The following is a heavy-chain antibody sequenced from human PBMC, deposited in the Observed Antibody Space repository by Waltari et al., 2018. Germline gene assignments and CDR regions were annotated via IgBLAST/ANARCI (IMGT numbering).Heavy chain of an antibody. J-gene: IGHJ6*02. D-gene: IGHD6-13*01. V-gene: IGHV4-34*02. CDR1: GESFSDYY. CDR3: ARVVGVPPPLTNPRYVPAADFYYNYEMYV. CDR2: INHMGST. Sequence: QVHLQQWGAGLLKPSETLSLTCAVYGESFSDYYWTWIRQPPGKGLEWIGEINHMGSTNYTPSLESLVSISVDTSNNQFSLILISLTSAYTAFYYCARVVGVPPPLTNPRYVPAADFYYNYEMYVWCQGTTVTVSS.